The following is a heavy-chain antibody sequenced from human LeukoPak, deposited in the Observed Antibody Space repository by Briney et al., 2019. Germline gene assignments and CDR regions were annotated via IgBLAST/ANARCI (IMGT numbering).Heavy chain of an antibody. Sequence: GGSLRLSCAASGFTFSNYGMSWVRQAPGKGLEWVAYIRNDGSNKYYADSVKGRFTISRDNSKNTLSLRMNSLRGEDAAVYYCAKNQGHSFDYWGQGTLVTVSS. J-gene: IGHJ4*02. CDR3: AKNQGHSFDY. CDR2: IRNDGSNK. CDR1: GFTFSNYG. V-gene: IGHV3-30*02.